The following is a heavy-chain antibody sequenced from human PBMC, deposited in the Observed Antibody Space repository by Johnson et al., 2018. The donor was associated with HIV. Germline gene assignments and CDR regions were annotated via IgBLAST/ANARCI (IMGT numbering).Heavy chain of an antibody. V-gene: IGHV3-30*04. CDR3: ATDDYTDSLGV. J-gene: IGHJ3*01. CDR2: ISYDGSNK. CDR1: GFTFSSYA. D-gene: IGHD5-12*01. Sequence: QVQLVESGGGVVQPGRSLRLSCAASGFTFSSYAMHWVRQAPGKGLEWVAVISYDGSNKYYADSVKGRFTISRDNSKNTLYLQMSSLRAEDTALYYCATDDYTDSLGVWGQGTMVTVSS.